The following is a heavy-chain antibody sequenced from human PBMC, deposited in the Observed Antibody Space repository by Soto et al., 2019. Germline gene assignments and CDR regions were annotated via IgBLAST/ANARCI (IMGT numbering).Heavy chain of an antibody. CDR1: GYTFTSYD. Sequence: GASVKVSGKASGYTFTSYDINWVRQATGQGLEWMGWMNPNSGNTGYAQKFQGRVTMTRYTSISTAYMELSSLRSEDTAVYYCARLSYYYGSGSPSFFDIWGQGTMVTVS. V-gene: IGHV1-8*01. J-gene: IGHJ3*02. D-gene: IGHD3-10*01. CDR3: ARLSYYYGSGSPSFFDI. CDR2: MNPNSGNT.